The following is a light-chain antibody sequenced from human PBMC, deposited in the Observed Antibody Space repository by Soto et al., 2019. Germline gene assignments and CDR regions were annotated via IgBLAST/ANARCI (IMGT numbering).Light chain of an antibody. CDR3: SSYTSSSTFYV. V-gene: IGLV2-14*01. CDR2: DVS. CDR1: SSDVGGYNY. J-gene: IGLJ1*01. Sequence: QSVLTQPASVSGSPGQSITISCTGTSSDVGGYNYVSWCQQHPGKAPKLMIYDVSNRPSGVSNRFSGSRSGNTASLTISGLQAEDEADYYCSSYTSSSTFYVFVTGTKVTVL.